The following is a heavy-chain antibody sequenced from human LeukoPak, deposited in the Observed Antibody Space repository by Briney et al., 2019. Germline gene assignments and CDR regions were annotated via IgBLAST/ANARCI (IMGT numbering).Heavy chain of an antibody. D-gene: IGHD1-26*01. Sequence: SETLSLTCTVFGDSINSHYWSWIRQPPGKGLEWMGYVYYNGRTSYSPSLKSRLAISVDTSKTQFSLHLSSVTAADTAMYYCARDSGTYVAYWGQGTLVTVSS. V-gene: IGHV4-59*11. CDR3: ARDSGTYVAY. CDR1: GDSINSHY. J-gene: IGHJ4*02. CDR2: VYYNGRT.